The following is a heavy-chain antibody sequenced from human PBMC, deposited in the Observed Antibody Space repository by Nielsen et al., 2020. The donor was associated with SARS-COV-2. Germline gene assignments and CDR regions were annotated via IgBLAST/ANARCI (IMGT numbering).Heavy chain of an antibody. CDR2: IYYSGST. J-gene: IGHJ4*02. CDR1: GGSISSYY. CDR3: ARVGVAMIVAY. Sequence: SETLSLTCTVSGGSISSYYWSWIRQPPGKGLEWIGYIYYSGSTNYNPSLKSRVTISVDTSKNQFSLKLSSVTAADTAVYYCARVGVAMIVAYWGQGTLDTVSS. D-gene: IGHD3-22*01. V-gene: IGHV4-59*01.